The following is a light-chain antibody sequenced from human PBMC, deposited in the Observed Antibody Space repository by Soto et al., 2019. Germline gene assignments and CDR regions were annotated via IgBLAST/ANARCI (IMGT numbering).Light chain of an antibody. J-gene: IGKJ2*01. V-gene: IGKV1-39*01. CDR1: QPISSY. CDR2: AAS. Sequence: DIQMTQSPASLSASVGDRVAITCRASQPISSYLNWYQHKPGKAPTLLIYAASNLQGGVPSRFSGSGSGTNFTLVISSLELEDFAAYYCQQTRRAPRNFGPGTKVDIK. CDR3: QQTRRAPRN.